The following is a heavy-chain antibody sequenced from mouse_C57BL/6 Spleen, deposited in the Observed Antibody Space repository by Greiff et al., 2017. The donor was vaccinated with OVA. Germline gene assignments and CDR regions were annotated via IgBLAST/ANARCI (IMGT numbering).Heavy chain of an antibody. CDR2: ISSGGSYT. Sequence: EVKVVESGGDLVKPGGSLKLSCAASGFTFSSYGMSWVRQTPDKRLEWVATISSGGSYTYYPDSVKGRFTISRDNAKNTLYLQMSSLKSEDTAMYYCARVDYSAWFAYWGQGTLVTVSA. J-gene: IGHJ3*01. CDR3: ARVDYSAWFAY. CDR1: GFTFSSYG. V-gene: IGHV5-6*01. D-gene: IGHD1-1*01.